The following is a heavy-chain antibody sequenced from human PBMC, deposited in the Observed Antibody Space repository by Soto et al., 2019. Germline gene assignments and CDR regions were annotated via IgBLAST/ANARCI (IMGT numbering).Heavy chain of an antibody. Sequence: QVQLVQSGAEVKKPGSSVKVSCKASGGTFSSYAISWVRQAPGQGLEWMGGIIPIFGTANYAQQFQGRVTITADESTSTAYMELSSLRSEDTAVYYCARDGYSYGPDAFDIWGQGTMVTVSS. CDR2: IIPIFGTA. CDR1: GGTFSSYA. D-gene: IGHD5-18*01. V-gene: IGHV1-69*01. J-gene: IGHJ3*02. CDR3: ARDGYSYGPDAFDI.